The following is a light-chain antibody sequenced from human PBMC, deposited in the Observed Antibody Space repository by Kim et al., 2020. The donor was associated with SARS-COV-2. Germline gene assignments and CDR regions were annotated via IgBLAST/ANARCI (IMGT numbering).Light chain of an antibody. CDR2: AAS. J-gene: IGKJ2*01. Sequence: SASVGDRGTSTCRASQSISSYLNWYQQKPGKAPKLLIYAASSLQSGVPSRFSGSGSGTDFTLTISSLQPEDFATYYCQQSYSTPHTFGQGTKLEI. CDR1: QSISSY. CDR3: QQSYSTPHT. V-gene: IGKV1-39*01.